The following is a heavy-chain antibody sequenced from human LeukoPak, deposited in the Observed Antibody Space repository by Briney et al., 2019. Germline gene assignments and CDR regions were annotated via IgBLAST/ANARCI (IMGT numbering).Heavy chain of an antibody. CDR3: ARDGVQLLGRGDSYGNDDY. CDR2: ISSSSSYI. Sequence: PGGSLRLSCAASGFTFSSYSMNWVRQAPGKGLEWVSSISSSSSYIYYADSVKGRFTISRDNAKNSLYLQMNSLRAEDTAVYYCARDGVQLLGRGDSYGNDDYWGQGTLVNVSS. CDR1: GFTFSSYS. V-gene: IGHV3-21*01. D-gene: IGHD5-18*01. J-gene: IGHJ4*02.